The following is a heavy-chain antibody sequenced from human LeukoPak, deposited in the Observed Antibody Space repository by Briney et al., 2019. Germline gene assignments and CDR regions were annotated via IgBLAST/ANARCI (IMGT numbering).Heavy chain of an antibody. V-gene: IGHV1-46*01. CDR2: INPSFGST. J-gene: IGHJ4*02. Sequence: ASVKVSSKASGYTFTDYYIDWVRQAPGQGLEWVGIINPSFGSTTYAQSFQGRVAMTRDTSTSTVYMELSSLRSEDTAVYYCARELRSVENPRYNYFDYWGPGTLATVSS. CDR1: GYTFTDYY. D-gene: IGHD4-23*01. CDR3: ARELRSVENPRYNYFDY.